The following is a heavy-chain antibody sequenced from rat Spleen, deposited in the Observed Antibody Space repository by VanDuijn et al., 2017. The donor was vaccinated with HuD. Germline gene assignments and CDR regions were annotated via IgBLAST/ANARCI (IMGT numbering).Heavy chain of an antibody. J-gene: IGHJ4*01. V-gene: IGHV2-27*01. CDR1: GFSLTSYH. D-gene: IGHD1-2*01. CDR2: IQNGGNT. Sequence: QVQLKESGPGLVQPSQTLSLTCTVSGFSLTSYHVHWARQPPGKGLEWMGRIQNGGNTDYNSPLKSRLSISRDTSKSQVFLKMNSLQTEDTAMYFCARGDYYSGYVMDAWGQGASVTVSS. CDR3: ARGDYYSGYVMDA.